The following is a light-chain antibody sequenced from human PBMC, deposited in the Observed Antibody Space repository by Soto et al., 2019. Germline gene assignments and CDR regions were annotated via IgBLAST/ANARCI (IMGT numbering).Light chain of an antibody. CDR3: QPYGSSPPRT. CDR1: QSVSSSY. Sequence: EIVLTQSPGTLSLSPGERATLSCRASQSVSSSYLAWYQQKPGQAPRLLIYGASSRATGIPDRFSGSGSGTDFTLTISRLQPEAFALYYCQPYGSSPPRTFGQGTKGAIK. CDR2: GAS. J-gene: IGKJ1*01. V-gene: IGKV3-20*01.